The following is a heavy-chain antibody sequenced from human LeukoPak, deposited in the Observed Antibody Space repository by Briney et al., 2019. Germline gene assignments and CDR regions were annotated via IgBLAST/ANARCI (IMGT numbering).Heavy chain of an antibody. D-gene: IGHD6-6*01. V-gene: IGHV1-2*02. Sequence: ASVKVSCKASGYTFTGYYMHWVRQAPGQGLEWMGWINPNSGGTNYAQKFQGRVTVTRDTSISTAYMELSRLRSDDTAVYYCARELVTEYSSSGWFDPWGQGTLVTVSS. J-gene: IGHJ5*02. CDR1: GYTFTGYY. CDR2: INPNSGGT. CDR3: ARELVTEYSSSGWFDP.